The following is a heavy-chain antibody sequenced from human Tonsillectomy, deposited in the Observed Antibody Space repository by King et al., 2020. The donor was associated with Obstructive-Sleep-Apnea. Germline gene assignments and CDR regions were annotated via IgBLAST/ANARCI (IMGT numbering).Heavy chain of an antibody. V-gene: IGHV3-23*04. CDR3: AKGNIVEVPAAPYS. Sequence: VQLVESGGGLVQPGGSLRLSCAASGFTFSSYAMNWVRQAPGKGLEWVSVISGSGDGTYYADSVRGRFTISRDNSKNTLYLQMNSLRAEDTAVYYCAKGNIVEVPAAPYSWGLGTLVTVSS. CDR1: GFTFSSYA. J-gene: IGHJ4*02. CDR2: ISGSGDGT. D-gene: IGHD2-2*01.